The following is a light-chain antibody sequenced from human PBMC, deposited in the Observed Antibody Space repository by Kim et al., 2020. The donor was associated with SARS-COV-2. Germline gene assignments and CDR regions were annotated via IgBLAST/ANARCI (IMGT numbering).Light chain of an antibody. V-gene: IGLV1-44*01. CDR1: RSNIGSNV. Sequence: GERDTISCSGGRSNIGSNVVNWYRQLPGPAPKLLIYSNDYRPSGVPARFSGSKSGTSASLAISGLQSEDEADYYCVAWDDSLNGSVFGGGTKVTVL. CDR3: VAWDDSLNGSV. CDR2: SND. J-gene: IGLJ3*02.